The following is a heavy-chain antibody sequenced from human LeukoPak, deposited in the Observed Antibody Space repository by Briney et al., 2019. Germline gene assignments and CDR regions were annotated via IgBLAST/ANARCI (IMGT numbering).Heavy chain of an antibody. Sequence: ASVKVSCKASGYTFTSYGISWVRQAPGQGLEWMGGIIPIFGTANYAQKFQGRVTITADKSTSTAYMELSSLRSEDTAVYYCARVGGFSLERWLQPYYYYYMDVWGKGTTVTVSS. CDR1: GYTFTSYG. CDR2: IIPIFGTA. D-gene: IGHD5-24*01. V-gene: IGHV1-69*06. J-gene: IGHJ6*03. CDR3: ARVGGFSLERWLQPYYYYYMDV.